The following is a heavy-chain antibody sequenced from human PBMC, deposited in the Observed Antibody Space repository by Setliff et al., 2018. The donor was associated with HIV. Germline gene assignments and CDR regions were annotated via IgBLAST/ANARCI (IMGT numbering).Heavy chain of an antibody. CDR1: GFTFSSYS. V-gene: IGHV3-21*04. Sequence: RLSCAASGFTFSSYSMNWVRQAPGKGLEWVSYISSSSSYTHYADSVKGRFTISRDNVKNSLYLQMNSLRAEDTAVYYCAGESSIAVAEYFQHWGQGTLVTVSS. CDR2: ISSSSSYT. D-gene: IGHD6-19*01. CDR3: AGESSIAVAEYFQH. J-gene: IGHJ1*01.